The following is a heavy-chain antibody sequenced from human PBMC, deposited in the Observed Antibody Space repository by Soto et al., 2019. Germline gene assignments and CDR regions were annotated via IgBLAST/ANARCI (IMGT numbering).Heavy chain of an antibody. D-gene: IGHD2-2*01. CDR2: IDPSDSYT. J-gene: IGHJ5*02. V-gene: IGHV5-10-1*01. CDR1: GYSFTSYW. Sequence: PGESLKTSCKGSGYSFTSYWISWVRQMPGKDLEWMGRIDPSDSYTNYSPSFQGHVTISADKSSSTAYLQWSSLKASDTAMYYCATPRGYCSSTSCSRDGWFDPWGQGXLATVYS. CDR3: ATPRGYCSSTSCSRDGWFDP.